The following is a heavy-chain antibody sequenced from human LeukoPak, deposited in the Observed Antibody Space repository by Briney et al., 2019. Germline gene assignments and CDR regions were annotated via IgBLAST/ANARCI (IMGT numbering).Heavy chain of an antibody. V-gene: IGHV3-23*01. CDR2: IIASGRDT. CDR1: GFTFSDYA. CDR3: AKDRYYYGLGYYFDY. J-gene: IGHJ4*02. D-gene: IGHD3-10*01. Sequence: GGSLRLSCAASGFTFSDYAMHWVRRAPGKGLEWVSGIIASGRDTYYADSVKGRFTISRDTSKNTLHLQMNSLKADDTAVYHCAKDRYYYGLGYYFDYWGQGALVTVSS.